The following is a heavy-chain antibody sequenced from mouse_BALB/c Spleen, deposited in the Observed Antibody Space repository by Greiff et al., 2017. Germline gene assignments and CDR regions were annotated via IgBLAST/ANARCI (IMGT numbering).Heavy chain of an antibody. D-gene: IGHD2-4*01. V-gene: IGHV5-6-5*01. CDR3: ARGQGLRDYAMDY. J-gene: IGHJ4*01. CDR2: ISSGGST. Sequence: DVKLVESGGGLVKPGGSLKLSCAASGFTFSSYAMSWVRQTPEKRLEWVASISSGGSTYYPDSVKGRFTISRDNARNILYLQMSSLRSEDTAMYYCARGQGLRDYAMDYWGQGTSVTVSS. CDR1: GFTFSSYA.